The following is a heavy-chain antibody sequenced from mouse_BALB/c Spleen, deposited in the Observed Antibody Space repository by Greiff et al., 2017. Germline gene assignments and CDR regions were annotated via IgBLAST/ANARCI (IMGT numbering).Heavy chain of an antibody. CDR3: ARKEVAKAFDY. D-gene: IGHD1-1*01. CDR1: GYTFTSYW. Sequence: QVQLKESGAELARPGASVKLSCKASGYTFTSYWMQWVKQRPGQGLEWIGAIYPGDGDTRYTQKFKGKATLTADKSSSTAYMQLSSLASEDSAVYYCARKEVAKAFDYWGQGTTLTVSS. J-gene: IGHJ2*01. CDR2: IYPGDGDT. V-gene: IGHV1-87*01.